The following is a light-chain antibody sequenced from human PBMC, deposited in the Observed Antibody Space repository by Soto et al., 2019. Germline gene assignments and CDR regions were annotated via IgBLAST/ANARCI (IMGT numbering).Light chain of an antibody. CDR3: QQYNNWPLT. Sequence: EIVMTQSPATLSVSPGERATLSCRASQSISSNLAWYQQKPGQAPRLLIYAASARATGLPARFSGSGSGTEFTLTISSLQSEDFAVYSCQQYNNWPLTFGQGTKVDI. V-gene: IGKV3-15*01. CDR1: QSISSN. J-gene: IGKJ1*01. CDR2: AAS.